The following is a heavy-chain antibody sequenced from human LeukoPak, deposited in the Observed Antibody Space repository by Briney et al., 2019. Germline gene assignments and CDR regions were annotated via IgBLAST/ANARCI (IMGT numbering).Heavy chain of an antibody. CDR1: GFTFSDHY. J-gene: IGHJ4*02. CDR3: TRDSTGSYAY. D-gene: IGHD1-14*01. CDR2: SRNKANSYTT. Sequence: GSLRLSCAASGFTFSDHYMDWVRQAPGKGLEWVGRSRNKANSYTTEYAASVKGRFTISRDDSKNSLYLQMNSLKTEDTAVYYCTRDSTGSYAYWGQGTLVTVSS. V-gene: IGHV3-72*01.